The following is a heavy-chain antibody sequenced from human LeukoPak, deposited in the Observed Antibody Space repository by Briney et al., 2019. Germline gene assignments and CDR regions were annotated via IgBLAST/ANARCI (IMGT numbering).Heavy chain of an antibody. J-gene: IGHJ3*02. CDR1: GYTFTSYG. CDR2: ISPYNGNT. D-gene: IGHD2-15*01. CDR3: ARITKTYSRYDAFDI. Sequence: ASVKVSCKASGYTFTSYGITWVRQAPGQGLEWMGWISPYNGNTEYAQNLQGRVTMTTDTSTSTAYMELRSLRSDDTAVYYCARITKTYSRYDAFDIWGQGTMVTASS. V-gene: IGHV1-18*01.